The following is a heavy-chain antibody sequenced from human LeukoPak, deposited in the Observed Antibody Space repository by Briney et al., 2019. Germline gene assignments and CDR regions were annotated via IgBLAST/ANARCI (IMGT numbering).Heavy chain of an antibody. CDR3: AKYHTFYSYGPEGYFDY. V-gene: IGHV3-23*01. CDR2: ISGSGGST. Sequence: PGGSLRLSCAASGFTFSSYAMSWVRQAPGKGLEWVSAISGSGGSTYYADSVKGRFTISRDNSKNTLYLQMNSLRAEDTAVYYCAKYHTFYSYGPEGYFDYWGQGTLVTVSS. D-gene: IGHD5-18*01. J-gene: IGHJ4*02. CDR1: GFTFSSYA.